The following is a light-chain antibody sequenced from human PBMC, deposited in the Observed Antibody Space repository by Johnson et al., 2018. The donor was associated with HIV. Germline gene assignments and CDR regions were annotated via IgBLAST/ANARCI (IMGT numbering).Light chain of an antibody. J-gene: IGLJ1*01. Sequence: QSVLTQPPSASAAPGQKVTISCSGSSSNIGTNYVSWYQQFPGTAPKLLIYTNIQRPSGVPDRFSGSKSGTSATLRITGLQTGDEADDYCGTWDSSLYAYVFGTGTKVTAL. V-gene: IGLV1-51*02. CDR1: SSNIGTNY. CDR3: GTWDSSLYAYV. CDR2: TNI.